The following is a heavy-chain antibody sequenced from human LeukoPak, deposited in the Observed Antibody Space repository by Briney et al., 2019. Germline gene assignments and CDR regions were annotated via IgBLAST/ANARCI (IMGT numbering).Heavy chain of an antibody. CDR3: ARRPGSSGWYLWYFDL. V-gene: IGHV5-51*01. J-gene: IGHJ2*01. CDR1: GYSFTSYW. CDR2: IYPGDSDT. D-gene: IGHD6-19*01. Sequence: GESLKSSCKGSGYSFTSYWIGWMRQMPGKGLEWMGIIYPGDSDTRYSPSFQGQVTISADKSISTAYLQWSSLKASDTAMYYCARRPGSSGWYLWYFDLWGRGTLVTVSS.